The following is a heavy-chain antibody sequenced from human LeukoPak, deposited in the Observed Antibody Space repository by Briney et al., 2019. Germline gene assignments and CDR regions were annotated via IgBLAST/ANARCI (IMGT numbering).Heavy chain of an antibody. CDR3: ASRPGRWLQSVESI. CDR2: IYYSGST. CDR1: GGCISSSSYY. J-gene: IGHJ3*02. Sequence: PSETLSLTCTVSGGCISSSSYYWGWIRQPPGKGLEWMGSIYYSGSTYYNPSLKSRVTISVDTSKSQFSLKLSSVTAAATAVYYCASRPGRWLQSVESIWGQGTMVTVSS. D-gene: IGHD5-24*01. V-gene: IGHV4-39*07.